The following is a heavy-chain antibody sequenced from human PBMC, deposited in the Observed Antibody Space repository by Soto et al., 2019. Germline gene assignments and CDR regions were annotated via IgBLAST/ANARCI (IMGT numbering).Heavy chain of an antibody. J-gene: IGHJ4*02. CDR1: GYTFTSYY. CDR2: INPSGGST. CDR3: ARDRYDSSGCYFGFPHY. D-gene: IGHD3-22*01. V-gene: IGHV1-46*01. Sequence: ASVKVSCKASGYTFTSYYMHWVRQAPGQGLEWMGIINPSGGSTSYAQKFQGRVTMTRDTSTSTVYMELSSLRSEDTAVYYCARDRYDSSGCYFGFPHYWGQGTLVTVSS.